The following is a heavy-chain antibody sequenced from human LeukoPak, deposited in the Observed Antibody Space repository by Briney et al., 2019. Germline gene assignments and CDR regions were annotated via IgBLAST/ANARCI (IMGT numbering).Heavy chain of an antibody. CDR2: IIPIFGTA. CDR1: GGTFSSYG. Sequence: ASVKVSCKASGGTFSSYGISWVRQAPGQGLEWMGGIIPIFGTANYAQKFQGRVTITADESTSTAYMELSSLRSEDTAVYYCARVLGSASRSSGYLSYFDYWGQGTLVTVSS. CDR3: ARVLGSASRSSGYLSYFDY. D-gene: IGHD3-22*01. V-gene: IGHV1-69*13. J-gene: IGHJ4*02.